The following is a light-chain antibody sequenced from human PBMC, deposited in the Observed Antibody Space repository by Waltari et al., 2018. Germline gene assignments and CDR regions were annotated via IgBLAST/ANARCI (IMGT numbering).Light chain of an antibody. V-gene: IGLV1-44*01. CDR1: SSNIGSNT. Sequence: QSLLTQAPSASGTPGPTVTISCSGSSSNIGSNTVHWYQQLPGTAPNPLIYSNNQRPSGVPARFSGSKSGTSASLAISGLQSEDEADYYCGTWDDSLNGPLFGGGTKVTVL. J-gene: IGLJ2*01. CDR2: SNN. CDR3: GTWDDSLNGPL.